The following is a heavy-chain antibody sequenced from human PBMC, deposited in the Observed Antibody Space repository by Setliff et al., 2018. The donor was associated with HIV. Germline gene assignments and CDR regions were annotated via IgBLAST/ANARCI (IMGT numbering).Heavy chain of an antibody. D-gene: IGHD2-2*01. CDR2: IWYDGSNK. CDR1: GLALNNNI. Sequence: GGSLRLSCVASGLALNNNISTNWMHCVRQAPGKGLEWVAVIWYDGSNKYYADSVKGRFTISRDTSKNTLYLQMNSLRAEDTAVYYCARRAYCSSTTCFDNWGQGTLVTVPQ. J-gene: IGHJ4*02. CDR3: ARRAYCSSTTCFDN. V-gene: IGHV3-33*01.